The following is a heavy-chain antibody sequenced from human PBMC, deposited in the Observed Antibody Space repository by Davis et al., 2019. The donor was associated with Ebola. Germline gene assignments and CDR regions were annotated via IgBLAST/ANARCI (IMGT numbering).Heavy chain of an antibody. CDR1: GYTFTTYY. CDR3: AREEDY. CDR2: INPTGGST. Sequence: ASVKVSCKASGYTFTTYYIHWVRQAPGQGLEWMGIINPTGGSTFYAQKFQGRVTMTRDTSTSTVYMQLTSLTSDDTAVYFCAREEDYWGQGTLVTVSS. J-gene: IGHJ4*02. V-gene: IGHV1-46*01.